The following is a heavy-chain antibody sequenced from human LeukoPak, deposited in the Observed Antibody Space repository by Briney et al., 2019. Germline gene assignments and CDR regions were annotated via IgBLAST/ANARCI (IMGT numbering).Heavy chain of an antibody. CDR2: IKQVGSEK. J-gene: IGHJ4*02. CDR3: ARQRRYCSGDNCYQRTFDY. D-gene: IGHD2-15*01. CDR1: GFIFNNYW. Sequence: GGSLRLSCAASGFIFNNYWISWVRQAPGEGLEWVANIKQVGSEKYYVDSVKGRFTISRDNAKNSLYLQMNSLRAEDTAVYYCARQRRYCSGDNCYQRTFDYWGQGTLVTVSS. V-gene: IGHV3-7*01.